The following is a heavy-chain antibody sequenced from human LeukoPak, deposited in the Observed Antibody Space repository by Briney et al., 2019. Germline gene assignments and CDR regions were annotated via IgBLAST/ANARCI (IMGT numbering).Heavy chain of an antibody. CDR3: AKDEYCSGGSCYPEYFQH. CDR1: GFTFSSCA. J-gene: IGHJ1*01. D-gene: IGHD2-15*01. Sequence: QPGGSLRLSCAASGFTFSSCAMSWVRQAPGKGLEWVSAISGSGGSTYYADSVKGRFTISRDNSKNTLYLQMNSLRAEDTAVYYCAKDEYCSGGSCYPEYFQHWGQGTLVTVSS. CDR2: ISGSGGST. V-gene: IGHV3-23*01.